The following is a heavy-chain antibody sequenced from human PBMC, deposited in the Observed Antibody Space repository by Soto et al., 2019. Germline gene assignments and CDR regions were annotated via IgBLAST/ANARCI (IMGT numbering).Heavy chain of an antibody. J-gene: IGHJ6*02. Sequence: ASVKVSCKVSGYTLTELSMHWVRQAPGKGLEWMGGFDPEDGETIYAQKFQGRVTMTEDTSTDAAYMELSSLRSEDTAVYYCATGGGSSPFDYYYYGMDVWGQGTTVTVSS. CDR2: FDPEDGET. V-gene: IGHV1-24*01. D-gene: IGHD6-13*01. CDR3: ATGGGSSPFDYYYYGMDV. CDR1: GYTLTELS.